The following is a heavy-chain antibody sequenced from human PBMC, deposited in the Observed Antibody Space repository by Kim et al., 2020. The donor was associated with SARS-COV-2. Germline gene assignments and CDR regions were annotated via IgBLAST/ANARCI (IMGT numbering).Heavy chain of an antibody. D-gene: IGHD2-15*01. J-gene: IGHJ6*01. CDR2: ISYDGSNK. V-gene: IGHV3-30*03. CDR1: GFTFSSYG. CDR3: ARDTRTLLGVDTYYYNG. Sequence: GGSLRLSCAASGFTFSSYGIHWVRQAPGKGLEWVAVISYDGSNKNYADSVKGRFTISRDNSKNTLYLQMNSLRAEDTALYYCARDTRTLLGVDTYYYNG.